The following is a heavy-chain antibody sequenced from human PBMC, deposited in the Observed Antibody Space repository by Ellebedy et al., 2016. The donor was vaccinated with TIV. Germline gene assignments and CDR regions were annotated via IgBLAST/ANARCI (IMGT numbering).Heavy chain of an antibody. Sequence: PGGSLRLSCADSGSTFSSYWMTWVRPPPGKGLEWVANIKQDGRDKYYVDSVRGRFTISRDNAKNTLYLQMNGLRAEDTAVYYCAREVWYPASWGQGTLVTVSS. V-gene: IGHV3-7*01. CDR3: AREVWYPAS. J-gene: IGHJ4*02. CDR1: GSTFSSYW. CDR2: IKQDGRDK. D-gene: IGHD6-13*01.